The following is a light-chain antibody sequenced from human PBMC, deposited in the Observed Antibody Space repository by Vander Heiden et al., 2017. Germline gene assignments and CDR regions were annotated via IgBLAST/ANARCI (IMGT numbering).Light chain of an antibody. J-gene: IGLJ1*01. Sequence: QSALTQPASVSGSPGQSITISCTGTSSDVGGYNYVSWYQQHPGKAHKLMIYEVSKRPAGVANRFSGSKSGNTASLTISGRQEEDEADYYCSSDTSSSPYVFGTGTKVTVL. V-gene: IGLV2-14*01. CDR1: SSDVGGYNY. CDR2: EVS. CDR3: SSDTSSSPYV.